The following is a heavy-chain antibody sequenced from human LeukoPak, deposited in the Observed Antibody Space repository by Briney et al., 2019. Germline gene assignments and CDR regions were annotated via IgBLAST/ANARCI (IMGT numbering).Heavy chain of an antibody. CDR2: ISSSSSYI. D-gene: IGHD5-18*01. V-gene: IGHV3-21*01. Sequence: PGGSLRLSCAASGFTFSSYSMNWVRQAPGKGLEWVSSISSSSSYIYYADSVKGRFTISRDNAKNLLYLQMNSLRAEDTAVYYCATLRPVDTAMAYYFDYWGQGTLVTVSS. CDR3: ATLRPVDTAMAYYFDY. CDR1: GFTFSSYS. J-gene: IGHJ4*02.